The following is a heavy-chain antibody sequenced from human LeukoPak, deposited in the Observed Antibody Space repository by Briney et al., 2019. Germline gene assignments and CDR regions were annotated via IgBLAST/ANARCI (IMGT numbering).Heavy chain of an antibody. Sequence: SETMSLTCAVYGGSFSGYYWSWIRQPPGKGLEWLGEINHSGSTNYNPSLKSRVTISVDTSKNQFSLKLSSVTAADTAVYYCARPKREYDSSGYYYDYYYYYMDVWGEGTTVTVSS. CDR2: INHSGST. D-gene: IGHD3-22*01. J-gene: IGHJ6*03. CDR1: GGSFSGYY. V-gene: IGHV4-34*01. CDR3: ARPKREYDSSGYYYDYYYYYMDV.